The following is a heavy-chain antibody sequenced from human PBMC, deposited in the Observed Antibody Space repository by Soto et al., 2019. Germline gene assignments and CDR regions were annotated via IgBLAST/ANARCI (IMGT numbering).Heavy chain of an antibody. CDR3: ARHSRSVNYGSGSYSSDY. V-gene: IGHV4-39*01. J-gene: IGHJ4*02. CDR2: IYYSGST. CDR1: GGSITSIASY. D-gene: IGHD3-10*01. Sequence: SETLSLTCTVSGGSITSIASYWGWIRQPPGKGLEWIGTIYYSGSTYYNPSLQSRVTISVDTSKNQFSLKLTSVTAADTAVYYCARHSRSVNYGSGSYSSDYWGQGTLVTVSS.